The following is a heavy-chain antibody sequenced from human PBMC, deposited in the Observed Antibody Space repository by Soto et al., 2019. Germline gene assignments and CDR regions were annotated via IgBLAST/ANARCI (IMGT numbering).Heavy chain of an antibody. Sequence: GGSLRLSCAASGFTFSSYAMSWVRQAPGKGLEWVSAISGSGSSTYYADSVKGRFTISRDNSKNTLYLQMNSLRAEDTAVYYCAKILGYCSSTSCRANYYYYGLDVWSQGNTVTVSS. CDR3: AKILGYCSSTSCRANYYYYGLDV. CDR2: ISGSGSST. CDR1: GFTFSSYA. J-gene: IGHJ6*02. D-gene: IGHD2-2*03. V-gene: IGHV3-23*01.